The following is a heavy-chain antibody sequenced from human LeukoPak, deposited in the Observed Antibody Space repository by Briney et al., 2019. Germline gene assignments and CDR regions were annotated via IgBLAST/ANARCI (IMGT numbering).Heavy chain of an antibody. CDR2: IYYSGST. CDR1: GGSISSGSYY. Sequence: SQTLSLTCTVSGGSISSGSYYWSWIRQPAGKGLEWIESIYYSGSTYYNPSLKSRVTISVDTSKNQFSLKLSSVTAADTAVYYCARDFYQWFGEPHFDYWGQGTLVTVSS. CDR3: ARDFYQWFGEPHFDY. V-gene: IGHV4-39*07. J-gene: IGHJ4*02. D-gene: IGHD3-10*01.